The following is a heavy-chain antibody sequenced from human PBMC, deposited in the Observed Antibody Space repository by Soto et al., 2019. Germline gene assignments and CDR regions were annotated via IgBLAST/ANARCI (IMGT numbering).Heavy chain of an antibody. V-gene: IGHV3-64D*06. CDR1: GFTFSSYA. CDR3: VKWGCSGGSCYSHDSSAHTGGFDP. D-gene: IGHD2-15*01. Sequence: GGSLRLSCSASGFTFSSYAMHWVRQAPGKGLEYVSAISSNGGSTCYADSVKGRFTISRDNSKNTLYLQMSSLRAEDTAVYYCVKWGCSGGSCYSHDSSAHTGGFDPWGQGTLVTVSS. J-gene: IGHJ5*02. CDR2: ISSNGGST.